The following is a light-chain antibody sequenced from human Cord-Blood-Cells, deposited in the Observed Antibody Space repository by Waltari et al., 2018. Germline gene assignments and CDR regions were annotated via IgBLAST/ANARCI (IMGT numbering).Light chain of an antibody. CDR3: CSYAGSSTYV. Sequence: QSALTQPASVSGSPGQSITISCTGTSSAVGSYNLVSWYQQHPGKAPKLMIYEGSKRPSGVSNRFSGSKSGNMASLTISGLQAEDEADYYCCSYAGSSTYVFGTGTKVTVL. CDR1: SSAVGSYNL. CDR2: EGS. J-gene: IGLJ1*01. V-gene: IGLV2-23*01.